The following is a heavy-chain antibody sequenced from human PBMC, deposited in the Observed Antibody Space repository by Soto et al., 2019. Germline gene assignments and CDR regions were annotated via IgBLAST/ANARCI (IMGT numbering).Heavy chain of an antibody. J-gene: IGHJ4*02. CDR2: IWYDGSNK. Sequence: QVQLVESGGGVVQPGRSLRLSCAASGFTFSSYGMHWVRQAPGKGLEWVAVIWYDGSNKYYAEPVKGRFTISRDNSNNTLYLPMNSLRAEDTAVYYCAKAKSRYGPADYWGQGTLVTVSS. CDR3: AKAKSRYGPADY. D-gene: IGHD4-17*01. CDR1: GFTFSSYG. V-gene: IGHV3-33*06.